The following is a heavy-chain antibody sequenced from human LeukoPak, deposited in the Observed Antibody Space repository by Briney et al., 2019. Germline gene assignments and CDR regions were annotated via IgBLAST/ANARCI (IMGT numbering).Heavy chain of an antibody. V-gene: IGHV4-31*03. D-gene: IGHD2-2*01. CDR2: IYYSGST. J-gene: IGHJ6*02. Sequence: SQTLSLTCTVSGGSISSGGYYWSWIRQHPGKGLEWIGYIYYSGSTNYNPSLKSRVTISVDTSKNQFSLKLSSVTAADTAVYYCARDTVPAAYDYYYGMDVWGQGTTVTVSS. CDR3: ARDTVPAAYDYYYGMDV. CDR1: GGSISSGGYY.